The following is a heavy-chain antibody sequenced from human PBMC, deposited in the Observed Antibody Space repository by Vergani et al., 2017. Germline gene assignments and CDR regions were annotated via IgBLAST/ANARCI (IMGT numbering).Heavy chain of an antibody. V-gene: IGHV3-23*01. CDR2: ISGSGGST. J-gene: IGHJ6*02. CDR3: AVSRCFDWLSHYYGMDV. D-gene: IGHD3-9*01. Sequence: EVQLLESGGGLVQPGGSLRLSCAASGFTFSSYAMSWVRQAPGKGLEWVSAISGSGGSTYYADSVKGRFTISRDNSKNTLYLQMNSLRAEDTAVYYCAVSRCFDWLSHYYGMDVWGQGTTVTVSS. CDR1: GFTFSSYA.